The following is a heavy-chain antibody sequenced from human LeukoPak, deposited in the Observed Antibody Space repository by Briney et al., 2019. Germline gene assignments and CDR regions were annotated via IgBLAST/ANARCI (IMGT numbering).Heavy chain of an antibody. CDR1: GFSISTYG. V-gene: IGHV3-30*18. D-gene: IGHD3-22*01. CDR3: AKDRPSPPPHNYYDSSGYDY. J-gene: IGHJ4*02. Sequence: HPGGSLRLSCAASGFSISTYGVHWVRQAPGKGLEWVAMISHDGSEKYYVDSVKGRFTISRDNSKNTLYLQMNSLRAEGTAVYYCAKDRPSPPPHNYYDSSGYDYWGQGTLVTVSS. CDR2: ISHDGSEK.